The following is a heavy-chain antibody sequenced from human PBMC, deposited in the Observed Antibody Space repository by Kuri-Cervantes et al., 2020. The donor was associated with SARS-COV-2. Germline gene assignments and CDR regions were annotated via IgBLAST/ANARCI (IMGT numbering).Heavy chain of an antibody. CDR1: GGSVSSGGYY. D-gene: IGHD6-19*01. CDR2: IYYSGST. J-gene: IGHJ5*02. V-gene: IGHV4-61*08. Sequence: ESLKISCTVSGGSVSSGGYYWSWIRQPPGKGLEWIGYIYYSGSTNYNPSLKSRVTISVDTSKNQFSLKLSSVTAADTAVYYCARACQQWLVRFGWFDPWGQGTRVTGAS. CDR3: ARACQQWLVRFGWFDP.